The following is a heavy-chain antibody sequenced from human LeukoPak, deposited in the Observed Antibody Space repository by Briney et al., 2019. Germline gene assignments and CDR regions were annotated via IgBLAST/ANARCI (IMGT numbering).Heavy chain of an antibody. V-gene: IGHV3-23*01. Sequence: GGSLRLSCAASGFTFSNYAMSWVRQAPGKGLEWVSTLGGRGVLTYYADSVRGRFTVSRDNSKNTLYLQMNGLRAEDTAVYYCARRDVSGYYALDYWGQGFLVTVSS. J-gene: IGHJ4*02. CDR1: GFTFSNYA. CDR3: ARRDVSGYYALDY. CDR2: LGGRGVLT. D-gene: IGHD3-22*01.